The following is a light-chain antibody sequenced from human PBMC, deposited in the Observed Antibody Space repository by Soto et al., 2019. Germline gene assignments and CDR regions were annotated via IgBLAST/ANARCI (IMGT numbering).Light chain of an antibody. Sequence: DIVMTQSPDSLAVSLGERATINCKSSQSILYSSNNKNYLTWYQQKPGQPPKLLIYWASTRESGVPDRFSGSGSGTDFTLTISSLQSEDVAVYYCQQYCSSPYTCGQETKLEIK. CDR2: WAS. J-gene: IGKJ2*01. V-gene: IGKV4-1*01. CDR3: QQYCSSPYT. CDR1: QSILYSSNNKNY.